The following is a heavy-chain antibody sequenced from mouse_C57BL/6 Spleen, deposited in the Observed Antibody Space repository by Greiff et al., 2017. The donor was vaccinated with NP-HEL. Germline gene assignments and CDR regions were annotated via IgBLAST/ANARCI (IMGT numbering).Heavy chain of an antibody. J-gene: IGHJ4*01. Sequence: VQLQQSGPELVKPGASVKISCKASGYAFSSSWMNWVKQRPGKGLEWIGRIYPGDGDTNYNGKFKGKATLTADKSSSTAYMQLSSLTSEDSAVYFCARYYAPFYAMDYWGQGTSVTVSS. CDR2: IYPGDGDT. D-gene: IGHD1-1*02. V-gene: IGHV1-82*01. CDR1: GYAFSSSW. CDR3: ARYYAPFYAMDY.